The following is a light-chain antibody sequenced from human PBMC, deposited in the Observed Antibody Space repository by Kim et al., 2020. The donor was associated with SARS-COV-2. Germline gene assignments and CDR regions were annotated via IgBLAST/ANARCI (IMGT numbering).Light chain of an antibody. J-gene: IGLJ3*02. V-gene: IGLV2-8*01. Sequence: QSALTQPPSASGSPGQSVTISCTGTSSDVGGYNYVSWYQQHQGKAPKLMIYEVSKRPSGVPDRFSGSKSGNTASLTVSGLQAEDEADYYCSSYAGSNNGRVFGGGTQLTVL. CDR1: SSDVGGYNY. CDR2: EVS. CDR3: SSYAGSNNGRV.